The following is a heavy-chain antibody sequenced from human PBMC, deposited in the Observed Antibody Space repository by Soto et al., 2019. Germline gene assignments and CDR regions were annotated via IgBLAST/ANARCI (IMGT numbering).Heavy chain of an antibody. J-gene: IGHJ6*02. V-gene: IGHV1-2*02. CDR2: INPKTAAT. Sequence: QVQLVQSGAEVKKSGASVKVSCKPSGYSFSDYFIQWVRQAPGQGLEWVAWINPKTAATNYAKKFQGRVSLPWDTSSTTAYMELTRLRPDDTAVYYCARIKWGLNYYNGMDVWGQVTTVIVSS. CDR3: ARIKWGLNYYNGMDV. CDR1: GYSFSDYF. D-gene: IGHD1-26*01.